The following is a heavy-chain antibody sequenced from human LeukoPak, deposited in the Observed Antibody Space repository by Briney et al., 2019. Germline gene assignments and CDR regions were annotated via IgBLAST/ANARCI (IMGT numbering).Heavy chain of an antibody. Sequence: GGSLRLSCAASGFTFSSYSMNWVRQAPGKGLEWVAFIKGDGSAKKYVDSVKGRFTISRDNAKNSLFLQMNSLRAEDTAVYYCARDRGWIQHDIWGQGTMVTVSS. J-gene: IGHJ3*02. V-gene: IGHV3-7*01. CDR2: IKGDGSAK. CDR3: ARDRGWIQHDI. CDR1: GFTFSSYS. D-gene: IGHD5-18*01.